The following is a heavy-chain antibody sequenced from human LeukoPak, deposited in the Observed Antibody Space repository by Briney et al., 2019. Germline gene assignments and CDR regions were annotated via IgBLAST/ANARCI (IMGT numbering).Heavy chain of an antibody. CDR2: INPNSGGT. CDR3: ASPRISGDSSGYYDTLQY. CDR1: GYTFTGYY. V-gene: IGHV1-2*06. D-gene: IGHD3-22*01. Sequence: ASVKVSCKASGYTFTGYYMHWVRQAPGQGLEWMGRINPNSGGTNYAQKFQGRVTMTRDTSISTAYMELSRLRSDDTAVYYCASPRISGDSSGYYDTLQYWGQGTLVTVSS. J-gene: IGHJ1*01.